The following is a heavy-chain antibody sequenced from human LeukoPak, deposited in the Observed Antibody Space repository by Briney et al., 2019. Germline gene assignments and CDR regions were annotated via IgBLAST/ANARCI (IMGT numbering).Heavy chain of an antibody. CDR1: GFTVSSNY. V-gene: IGHV3-66*01. CDR2: IYSGGST. Sequence: GGSLRLSCAASGFTVSSNYMSWVRQAPGKGLEWVSVIYSGGSTYYADSVKGRFTISRDNSKNTLYLQMNSLRAEDTAVYYCARDVDSSGHYYFDYWGQGTLVTVSS. CDR3: ARDVDSSGHYYFDY. D-gene: IGHD6-19*01. J-gene: IGHJ4*02.